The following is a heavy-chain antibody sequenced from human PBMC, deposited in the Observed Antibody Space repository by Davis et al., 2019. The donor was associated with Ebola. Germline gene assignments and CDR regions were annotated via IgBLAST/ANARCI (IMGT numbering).Heavy chain of an antibody. J-gene: IGHJ6*02. Sequence: MPSETLSLTCAVYGGSFSGYYWSWIRQPPGKGLEWIGEINHSGSTNYNPSLKSRVTISVDTSKTQFSLKLSSVTAADTAVYYCARESRGWNDWYGMDVWGQGTTVTVSS. V-gene: IGHV4-34*01. CDR3: ARESRGWNDWYGMDV. CDR1: GGSFSGYY. D-gene: IGHD1-1*01. CDR2: INHSGST.